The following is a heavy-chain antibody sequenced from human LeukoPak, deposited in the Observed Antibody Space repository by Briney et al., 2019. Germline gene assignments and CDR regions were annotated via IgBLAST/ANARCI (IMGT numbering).Heavy chain of an antibody. CDR2: ISSSSSYT. Sequence: GESLRLSCAASGFTFSDYYMSWIRQAPGKGLEWVSYISSSSSYTNYADSVKGRFTISRDNAKNSLYLQMNSLRAEDTAVYYCARDKNIWFGELLDAFDIWGQGTMVTVSS. V-gene: IGHV3-11*06. CDR3: ARDKNIWFGELLDAFDI. D-gene: IGHD3-10*01. CDR1: GFTFSDYY. J-gene: IGHJ3*02.